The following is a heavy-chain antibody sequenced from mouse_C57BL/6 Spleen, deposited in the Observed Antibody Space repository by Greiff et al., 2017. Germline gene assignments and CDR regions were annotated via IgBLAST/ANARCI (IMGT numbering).Heavy chain of an antibody. V-gene: IGHV7-3*01. CDR1: GFTFTDYY. CDR3: ARYIYYGNYVYFDV. CDR2: IRNKANGYTT. J-gene: IGHJ1*03. D-gene: IGHD2-1*01. Sequence: VQVVESGGGLVQPGGSLSLSCAASGFTFTDYYMSWVRQPPGKALEWLGFIRNKANGYTTEYSASVKGRFTISRDNSQSILYLQMNALRAEDSATYYCARYIYYGNYVYFDVWGTGTTVTVSS.